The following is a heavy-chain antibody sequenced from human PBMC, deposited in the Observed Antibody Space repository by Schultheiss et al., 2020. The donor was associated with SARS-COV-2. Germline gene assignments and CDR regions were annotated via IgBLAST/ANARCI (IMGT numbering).Heavy chain of an antibody. CDR3: AKREYCTGGVCYAADWYFDL. J-gene: IGHJ2*01. Sequence: GGSLRLSCAASGFTFSSYAMSWVRQAPGKGLEWVSSFSGSGDSTYYADSVKGRFTISRDNSKNTLYLQMNSLRADDTALYYCAKREYCTGGVCYAADWYFDLWGRGTLVTVSS. D-gene: IGHD2-8*02. CDR1: GFTFSSYA. V-gene: IGHV3-23*01. CDR2: FSGSGDST.